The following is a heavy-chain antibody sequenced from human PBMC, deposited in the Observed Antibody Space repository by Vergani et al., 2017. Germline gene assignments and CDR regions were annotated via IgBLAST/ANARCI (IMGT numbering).Heavy chain of an antibody. V-gene: IGHV3-23*01. D-gene: IGHD3-16*01. Sequence: EVQLLESGGGLVQPGGSPRLSCAASGFTFSSYAMSWVRQAPGKGLEWVSAISGSGGSTYYADSVKGRFTISRDNSKNTLYLQMNSLRAEDTAVYYCAKDPTPPGGIEDYWGQGTLVTVSS. J-gene: IGHJ4*02. CDR2: ISGSGGST. CDR1: GFTFSSYA. CDR3: AKDPTPPGGIEDY.